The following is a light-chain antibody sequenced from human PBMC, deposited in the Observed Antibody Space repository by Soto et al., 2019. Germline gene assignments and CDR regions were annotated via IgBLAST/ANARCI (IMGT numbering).Light chain of an antibody. CDR2: GAS. CDR3: EQWLT. CDR1: QSVSSSY. V-gene: IGKV3-20*01. Sequence: EIVLTQSPGTLSLSPGERATLSCRASQSVSSSYLAWYQQKPGQAPRLLIYGASSRATGIPDRFSGSGSGTDFPLTISSLEHEDFAVYSCEQWLTFGPGTNVDIK. J-gene: IGKJ3*01.